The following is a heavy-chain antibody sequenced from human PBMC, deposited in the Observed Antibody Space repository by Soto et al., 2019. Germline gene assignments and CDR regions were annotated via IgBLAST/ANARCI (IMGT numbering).Heavy chain of an antibody. CDR1: GGTFSSYA. D-gene: IGHD4-17*01. CDR2: IIPIFGTA. V-gene: IGHV1-69*12. CDR3: ARVLGHGYGGKGGFDY. Sequence: QVQLVQSGAEVKKPGSSVKVSCKASGGTFSSYAISWVRQAPGQGLEWMGGIIPIFGTASYAQKFQGRVTLTADECTSTAYLELSSLRSEDTAVYYCARVLGHGYGGKGGFDYWGQGTLVTVSS. J-gene: IGHJ4*02.